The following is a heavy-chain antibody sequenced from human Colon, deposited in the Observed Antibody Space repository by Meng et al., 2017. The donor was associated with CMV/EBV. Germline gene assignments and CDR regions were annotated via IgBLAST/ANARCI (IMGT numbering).Heavy chain of an antibody. V-gene: IGHV3-23*01. CDR1: GFKFGSYV. CDR2: ISGNGGST. J-gene: IGHJ4*02. Sequence: GGSLRLSCEASGFKFGSYVMSWVRQAPGKGLEWVAIISGNGGSTFYADFADSMKGRFTISRDNSKNTLYLQINSLRAEDTAVYFCARPSAPQYSDYVLLWGQGTLVTVSS. CDR3: ARPSAPQYSDYVLL. D-gene: IGHD4-11*01.